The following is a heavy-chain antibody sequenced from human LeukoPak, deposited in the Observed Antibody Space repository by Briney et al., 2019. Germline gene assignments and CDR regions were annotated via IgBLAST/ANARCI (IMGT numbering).Heavy chain of an antibody. D-gene: IGHD6-19*01. Sequence: PGGSLRLSCATSGFIFGNAWMSWVRQAPGKGLEWVGHISIVTERGTADYAAPVKGRFTISRDDSKSSLYLQMSSLNIEDTTVYFCTTHRGYSSGFNLDFWGQGTPVIVSS. CDR2: ISIVTERGTA. CDR3: TTHRGYSSGFNLDF. CDR1: GFIFGNAW. J-gene: IGHJ4*02. V-gene: IGHV3-15*01.